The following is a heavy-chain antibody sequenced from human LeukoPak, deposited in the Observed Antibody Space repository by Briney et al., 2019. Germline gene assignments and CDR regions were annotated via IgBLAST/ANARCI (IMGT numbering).Heavy chain of an antibody. CDR1: GGSISSSSYY. CDR3: ARDVGRRDDY. J-gene: IGHJ4*02. V-gene: IGHV4-39*07. CDR2: IYYSGST. Sequence: SETLSLTCTVSGGSISSSSYYWGWIRQPPGKGLEWIGSIYYSGSTCYNPSLKSRVTISVDTSKNQFSLKLSSVTAADTAVYYCARDVGRRDDYWGQGTLVTVSS.